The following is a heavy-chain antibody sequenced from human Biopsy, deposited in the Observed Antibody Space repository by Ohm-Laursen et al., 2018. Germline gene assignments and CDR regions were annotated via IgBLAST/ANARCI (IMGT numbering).Heavy chain of an antibody. CDR1: GGSFTGHY. V-gene: IGHV4-59*11. CDR2: ISCTGYT. CDR3: ARGSNDFGGLYFPR. J-gene: IGHJ4*02. Sequence: GTLSLTCTVSGGSFTGHYWSWIRQPPGKGLEWIGHISCTGYTSYNASLKSRVTISVDTSRNHFSLRLSSLTAADTAVYCCARGSNDFGGLYFPRWGQGTLLTVSS. D-gene: IGHD4-23*01.